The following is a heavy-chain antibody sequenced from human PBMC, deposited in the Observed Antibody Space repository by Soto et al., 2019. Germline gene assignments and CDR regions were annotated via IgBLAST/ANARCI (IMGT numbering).Heavy chain of an antibody. Sequence: QVRLVQSGPEVKKPGASVKVSCKASGYTVTHYGISWVRQAPGQGLEWMSWISTYNGHTNYAQSVQGKVTLTTDTSTNTIYMELRSLTSDDTAVYYCARGGFSKYDYWGQGTLVTVSS. J-gene: IGHJ4*02. D-gene: IGHD4-4*01. V-gene: IGHV1-18*01. CDR1: GYTVTHYG. CDR3: ARGGFSKYDY. CDR2: ISTYNGHT.